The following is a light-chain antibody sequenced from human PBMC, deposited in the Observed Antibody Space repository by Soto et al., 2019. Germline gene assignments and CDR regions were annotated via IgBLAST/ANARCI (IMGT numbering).Light chain of an antibody. CDR3: QHYGSSST. CDR2: GSS. Sequence: EIVLTQSPGTLSLSPGERATLSCRASQSVSTTYLAWYQQKPGQAPRLLIYGSSTRATGIPDRFSGGGSGTDFTLTISRLEPEDFAVYYCQHYGSSSTFGRGTTVDIK. J-gene: IGKJ3*01. V-gene: IGKV3-20*01. CDR1: QSVSTTY.